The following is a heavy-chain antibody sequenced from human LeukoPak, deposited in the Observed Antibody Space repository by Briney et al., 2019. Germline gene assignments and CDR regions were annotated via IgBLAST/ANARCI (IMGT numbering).Heavy chain of an antibody. Sequence: ASVKVSCKASGGTFSSYAISWVRQAPGQGLEWMGWISGYDGNTKYAEKVQGRVTMTTDTSTSTVYMELKSLRSDDTAVYYCARVMRLRVGATTAPDFWGQGTLVTVSS. CDR3: ARVMRLRVGATTAPDF. J-gene: IGHJ4*02. CDR1: GGTFSSYA. CDR2: ISGYDGNT. V-gene: IGHV1-18*01. D-gene: IGHD1-26*01.